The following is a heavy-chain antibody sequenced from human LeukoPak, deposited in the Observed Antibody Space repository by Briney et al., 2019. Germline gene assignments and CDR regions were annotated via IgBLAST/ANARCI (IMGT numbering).Heavy chain of an antibody. CDR2: IRGSGDIT. J-gene: IGHJ4*01. V-gene: IGHV3-23*01. Sequence: PGGSLRLSCAASGFTFSSYAMSWVRQAPGNGLEWVSGIRGSGDITYYADSVKGRFTISRDNFKNTLYLQMNSLRAKDTAVYYCAKTRIVCTSVSCPGGGFDYWGHGTLVTVSS. CDR1: GFTFSSYA. D-gene: IGHD2-2*01. CDR3: AKTRIVCTSVSCPGGGFDY.